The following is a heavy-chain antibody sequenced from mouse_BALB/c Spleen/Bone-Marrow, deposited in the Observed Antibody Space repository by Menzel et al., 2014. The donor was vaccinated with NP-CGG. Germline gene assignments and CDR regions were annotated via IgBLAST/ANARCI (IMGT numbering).Heavy chain of an antibody. V-gene: IGHV1-20*02. CDR1: GYSFTGYF. CDR2: INPYNGDT. Sequence: EVKLQESGPELVKPGASVKISCKASGYSFTGYFTNWVMQSHGKSLEWIGRINPYNGDTFYNQKFKGKATLTVDKSSSTAHMELRSLASEDSAVYYCARSGYYGSSYFDYWGQGTTLTVSS. CDR3: ARSGYYGSSYFDY. J-gene: IGHJ2*01. D-gene: IGHD1-1*01.